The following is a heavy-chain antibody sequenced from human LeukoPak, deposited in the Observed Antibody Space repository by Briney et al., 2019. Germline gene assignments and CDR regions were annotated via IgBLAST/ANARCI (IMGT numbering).Heavy chain of an antibody. J-gene: IGHJ4*02. Sequence: GSSVKVSCKASGGTFSSYAISWVRRAPGQGLEWMGWINPNSGGTNYAQKFQGRVTMTRDTSISTAYMELSRLRSDDTAVYYCATDIVVVVAAHSDYWGQGTLVTVSS. CDR1: GGTFSSYA. D-gene: IGHD2-15*01. V-gene: IGHV1-2*02. CDR2: INPNSGGT. CDR3: ATDIVVVVAAHSDY.